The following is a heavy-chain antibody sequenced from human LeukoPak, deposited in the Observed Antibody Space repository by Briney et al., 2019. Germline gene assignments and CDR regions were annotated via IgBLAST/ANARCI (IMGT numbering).Heavy chain of an antibody. CDR2: INPNSGGT. CDR3: ARVDKVTTGLDP. Sequence: ASVKVSCKASGYTFTSYGISWVRQAPGQGLEWMGWINPNSGGTNYAQKFQGRVTMTRDTSISTAYMELSRLRSDDTAVYYCARVDKVTTGLDPWGQGTLVTVSS. J-gene: IGHJ5*02. D-gene: IGHD4-17*01. V-gene: IGHV1-2*02. CDR1: GYTFTSYG.